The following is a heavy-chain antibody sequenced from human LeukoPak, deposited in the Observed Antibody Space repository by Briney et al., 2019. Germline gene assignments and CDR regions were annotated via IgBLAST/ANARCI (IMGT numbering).Heavy chain of an antibody. CDR3: AKDLIIMIDGTFDY. CDR1: GFTFSSYG. J-gene: IGHJ4*02. Sequence: GGSLRLSCAASGFTFSSYGMHWVRQTPGKGLEWVAFIRYDGSNKYYADSVKGRFTISRDNSKNTLYVQMNSLRAEDTAVYYCAKDLIIMIDGTFDYWGQGTLVTVSS. CDR2: IRYDGSNK. V-gene: IGHV3-30*02. D-gene: IGHD3-16*01.